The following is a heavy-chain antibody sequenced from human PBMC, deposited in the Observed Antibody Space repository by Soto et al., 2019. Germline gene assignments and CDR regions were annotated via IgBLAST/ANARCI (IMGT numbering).Heavy chain of an antibody. V-gene: IGHV4-34*01. CDR2: SDHSGST. CDR1: GGSFNIYY. CDR3: ARNRNRQQLVNFYYYGLDV. D-gene: IGHD6-13*01. Sequence: QWQLQQWGAGLLKPSETLSLTCAFYGGSFNIYYLSWIRQHPGEGLEWIGESDHSGSTNYNPSLKSRVTISVDTSKNQFSLKLSSVTAADTAVYYCARNRNRQQLVNFYYYGLDVWGQGTTVTVSS. J-gene: IGHJ6*02.